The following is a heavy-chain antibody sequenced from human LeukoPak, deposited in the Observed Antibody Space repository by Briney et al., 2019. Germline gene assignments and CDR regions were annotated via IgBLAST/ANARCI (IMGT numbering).Heavy chain of an antibody. CDR1: GGSFSGYY. V-gene: IGHV4-34*01. CDR2: INHSGST. Sequence: PSETLSLTCAVYGGSFSGYYWSWIRQPPGKGLEWIGEINHSGSTNYNPSLKSRVTISVDTSKNQFSLKLSSVTAADTAVYYCATRPYYYDSSGYYYYYYFDYWGQGTLVTVSS. J-gene: IGHJ4*02. D-gene: IGHD3-22*01. CDR3: ATRPYYYDSSGYYYYYYFDY.